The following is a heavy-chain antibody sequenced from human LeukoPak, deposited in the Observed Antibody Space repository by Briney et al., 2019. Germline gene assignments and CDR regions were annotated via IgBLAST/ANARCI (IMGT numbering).Heavy chain of an antibody. J-gene: IGHJ4*02. CDR3: PRGETHGSSSIPHDY. CDR1: GYTFTRYY. CDR2: LHPSGGST. D-gene: IGHD6-6*01. V-gene: IGHV1-46*01. Sequence: ASVNVFCKASGYTFTRYYIHWVPQAPGQGLEWMGILHPSGGSTLYAQKFQGRVNITRDMLPRTLHMEQSGLRSQATPVFFCPRGETHGSSSIPHDYWGQGTLVTVSS.